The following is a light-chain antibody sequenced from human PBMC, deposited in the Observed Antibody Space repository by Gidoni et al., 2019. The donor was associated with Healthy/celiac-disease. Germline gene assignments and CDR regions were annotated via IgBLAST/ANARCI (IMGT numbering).Light chain of an antibody. J-gene: IGKJ1*01. Sequence: TINCKSSQSVLYSSNNKNYLAWYQQKPGQPPKLLIYWAATRESGVPDRFSGSGSGTDFTLTISSLQAEDVAVYYCQQYYSTPWTFGQGTKVEIK. CDR3: QQYYSTPWT. CDR2: WAA. CDR1: QSVLYSSNNKNY. V-gene: IGKV4-1*01.